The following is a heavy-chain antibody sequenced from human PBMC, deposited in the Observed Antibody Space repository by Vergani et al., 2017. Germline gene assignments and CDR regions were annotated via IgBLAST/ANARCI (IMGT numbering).Heavy chain of an antibody. Sequence: QLQLQQSGPGLVQPSQTLSLTCIVSGDSINNDDYYWSWIRQPPGKGLEWIGYIYYSGSTYQNPSLESRLTMSLDTSRTQFSLNLISVTAGDTAVYYCARVAGGSGGYYLGWGQGTPVTVSS. CDR1: GDSINNDDYY. CDR3: ARVAGGSGGYYLG. D-gene: IGHD3-22*01. V-gene: IGHV4-30-4*08. J-gene: IGHJ4*02. CDR2: IYYSGST.